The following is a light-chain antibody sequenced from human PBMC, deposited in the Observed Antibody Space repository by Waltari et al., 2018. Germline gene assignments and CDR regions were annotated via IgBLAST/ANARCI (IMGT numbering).Light chain of an antibody. J-gene: IGLJ3*02. CDR1: NSNIGAGYE. V-gene: IGLV1-40*01. CDR2: GNK. Sequence: QSVLTQPPSVSGAPGQRVTISCSGSNSNIGAGYEVHWYQQLQGTAPKLLIYGNKNRAPGVPDRFSVSKSGTSASLAISGLRSEDEADYYCAAWDDSLKGWVFGGGTKLTVL. CDR3: AAWDDSLKGWV.